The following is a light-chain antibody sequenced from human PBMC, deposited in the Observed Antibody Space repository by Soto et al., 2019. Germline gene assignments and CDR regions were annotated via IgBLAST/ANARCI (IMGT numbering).Light chain of an antibody. CDR1: QDISNY. Sequence: DIQMTQSPSSLSASVGDRVTITCQASQDISNYLNWYKQKPGKAPKLLIYDASNLETGVPSRFSGSGSGTDFTFTISSLQPEDIATYYCQQYDNLPLTFGGGNKVEIK. CDR3: QQYDNLPLT. J-gene: IGKJ4*01. V-gene: IGKV1-33*01. CDR2: DAS.